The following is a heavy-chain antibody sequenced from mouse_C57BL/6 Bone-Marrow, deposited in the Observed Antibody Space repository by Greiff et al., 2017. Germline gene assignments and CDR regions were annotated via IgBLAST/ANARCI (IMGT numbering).Heavy chain of an antibody. Sequence: QVQLQQPGAELVMPGASVKLSCKASGYTFTSYWMHWVKQRPGQGLEWIGEIDPSDSYTNYNQKFKGKSTLTVDKSSSTAYMQLSSLPSEDSAVYYCARDYDNFDYWGQGTTLTVSS. CDR2: IDPSDSYT. CDR3: ARDYDNFDY. V-gene: IGHV1-69*01. D-gene: IGHD2-4*01. J-gene: IGHJ2*01. CDR1: GYTFTSYW.